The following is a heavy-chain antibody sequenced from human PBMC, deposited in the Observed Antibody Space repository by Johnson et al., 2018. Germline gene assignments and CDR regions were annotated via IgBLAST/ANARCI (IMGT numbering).Heavy chain of an antibody. V-gene: IGHV3-21*01. D-gene: IGHD2-15*01. CDR3: ARDGVVVAATPDAFDI. CDR2: ISSSSSYI. CDR1: GFIFSSYS. J-gene: IGHJ3*02. Sequence: VQLVQSGGGLVKXGGSLRLSCAASGFIFSSYSMNWVRQAPGKGLEWVSFISSSSSYIYYADSVKGRFTISRDNAKNSLYLQMNSLRAEDTAVYYCARDGVVVAATPDAFDIWGQGTMVTVSS.